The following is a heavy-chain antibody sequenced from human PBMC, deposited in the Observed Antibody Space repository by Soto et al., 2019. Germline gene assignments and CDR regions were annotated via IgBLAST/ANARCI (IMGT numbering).Heavy chain of an antibody. CDR1: GFTFSSYA. D-gene: IGHD3-3*01. J-gene: IGHJ6*02. CDR3: AKDQGARNYDFWSGYAAPTYGMDV. V-gene: IGHV3-23*01. Sequence: VQLLESGGGLVQPGGSLRLSCAASGFTFSSYAMSWVRQAPGKGLEWVSAISGSGGSTYYADSVKGRFTISRDNSKNTLYLQMNSLRAEDTAVYYCAKDQGARNYDFWSGYAAPTYGMDVWGQGTTVTVSS. CDR2: ISGSGGST.